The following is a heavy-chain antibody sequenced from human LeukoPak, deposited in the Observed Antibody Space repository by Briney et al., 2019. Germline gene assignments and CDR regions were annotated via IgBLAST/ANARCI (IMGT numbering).Heavy chain of an antibody. CDR1: GGSISSYY. CDR3: ASERIAVAGLFDY. V-gene: IGHV4-59*01. Sequence: SETLSLTCTVSGGSISSYYWSWLRQPPGKGLEWIGYIYYSGSTNYNPSLKSRVTISVDTSKNQFSLKLSSVTAADTAVYYCASERIAVAGLFDYWGQGTLVTVSS. CDR2: IYYSGST. J-gene: IGHJ4*02. D-gene: IGHD6-19*01.